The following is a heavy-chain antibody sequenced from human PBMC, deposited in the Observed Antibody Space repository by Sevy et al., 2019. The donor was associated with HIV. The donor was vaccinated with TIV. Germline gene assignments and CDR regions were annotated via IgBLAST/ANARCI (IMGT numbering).Heavy chain of an antibody. J-gene: IGHJ3*02. D-gene: IGHD6-19*01. CDR3: ARAKGYSSGWYEVDAFDI. CDR1: GFTFSSYW. V-gene: IGHV3-74*01. CDR2: INSDGSGT. Sequence: GGSLRLSCAASGFTFSSYWMHWVRQAPGKGLVWVSRINSDGSGTSYADSVKGRFTISRDNAKNTLYLQMNSLKAEETAVYYCARAKGYSSGWYEVDAFDIWGQGTMVTVSS.